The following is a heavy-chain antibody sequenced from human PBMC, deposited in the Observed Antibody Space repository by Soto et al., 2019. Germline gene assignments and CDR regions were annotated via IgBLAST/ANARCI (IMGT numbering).Heavy chain of an antibody. V-gene: IGHV3-48*01. J-gene: IGHJ4*02. CDR3: ARGPRSWELLFDY. Sequence: EVQLVESGGGLVQPGGSLRLSCAASGFTFSSYSMNWVRQAPGKGLEWVSYISSSSSTIYYADSVKGRFTISRDNAKNSLYLQMNSLRAEDTAVYYCARGPRSWELLFDYWGQGTLVTVSS. D-gene: IGHD1-26*01. CDR1: GFTFSSYS. CDR2: ISSSSSTI.